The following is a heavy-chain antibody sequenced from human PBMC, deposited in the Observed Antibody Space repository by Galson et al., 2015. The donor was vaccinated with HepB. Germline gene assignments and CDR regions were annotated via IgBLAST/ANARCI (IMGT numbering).Heavy chain of an antibody. CDR3: ARDRNRAVTTDH. Sequence: SLRLSCAASGFTFSSYSMNWVRQAPGKGLEWVSSISSSSSYIYYADSVKGRFTISRDNAKNSLYLQMNSLRAEDTAVYYCARDRNRAVTTDHWGQGTLVTVSS. CDR2: ISSSSSYI. J-gene: IGHJ4*02. D-gene: IGHD4-17*01. V-gene: IGHV3-21*01. CDR1: GFTFSSYS.